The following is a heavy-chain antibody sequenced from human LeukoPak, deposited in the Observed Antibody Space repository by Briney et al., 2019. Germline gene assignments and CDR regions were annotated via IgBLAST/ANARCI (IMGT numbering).Heavy chain of an antibody. J-gene: IGHJ3*02. V-gene: IGHV4-59*08. CDR2: IYYSGNT. CDR1: GGSISGDH. Sequence: SETLSLTCTVSGGSISGDHWNWIRQPPGKGLEWIGYIYYSGNTNYNPSPKGRVTISVDTSKNQFSLKLNSVTAADTAVYYCARRNDFGIWGQGTMVTVSS. CDR3: ARRNDFGI.